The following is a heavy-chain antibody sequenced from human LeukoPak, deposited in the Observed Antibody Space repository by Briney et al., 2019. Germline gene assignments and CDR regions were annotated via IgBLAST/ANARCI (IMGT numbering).Heavy chain of an antibody. CDR3: ARVPARSRFDY. V-gene: IGHV4-59*01. CDR2: IYYSGST. J-gene: IGHJ4*02. Sequence: SETLSLTCTVSGGSISSYYWSWIRQPPGKGLGWIGYIYYSGSTNYNPSLKSRVTISVDTSKNQFSLKLSSVTAADTAVYYCARVPARSRFDYWGQGTLVTVSS. CDR1: GGSISSYY. D-gene: IGHD2-15*01.